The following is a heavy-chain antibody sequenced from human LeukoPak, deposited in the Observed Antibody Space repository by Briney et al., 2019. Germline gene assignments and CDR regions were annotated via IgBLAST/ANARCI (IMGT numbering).Heavy chain of an antibody. J-gene: IGHJ3*02. Sequence: ASVKVSCKASGYTFTGYYMHWVRQAPGQGLEWMGWINPNSGGTNYAQKFQERVTITRDMSTSTAYMELSSLRSEDTAVYYCAAGSYYGSGSYSGAFDIWGQGTMVTVSS. CDR3: AAGSYYGSGSYSGAFDI. D-gene: IGHD3-10*01. V-gene: IGHV1-2*02. CDR1: GYTFTGYY. CDR2: INPNSGGT.